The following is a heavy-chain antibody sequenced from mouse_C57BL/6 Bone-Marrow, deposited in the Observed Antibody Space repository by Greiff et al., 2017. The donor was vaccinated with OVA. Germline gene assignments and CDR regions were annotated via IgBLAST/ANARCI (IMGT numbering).Heavy chain of an antibody. CDR2: IYPRSGNT. CDR3: ARGVLWFAY. V-gene: IGHV1-81*01. CDR1: GYTFTSYG. Sequence: QVQLKQSGAELARPGASVKLSCKASGYTFTSYGISWVKQRPGQGLEWIGEIYPRSGNTYYNEKFKGKATLTADKSSSTAYMELRSLTSEDSAVYFCARGVLWFAYWGQGTLVTVSA. J-gene: IGHJ3*01.